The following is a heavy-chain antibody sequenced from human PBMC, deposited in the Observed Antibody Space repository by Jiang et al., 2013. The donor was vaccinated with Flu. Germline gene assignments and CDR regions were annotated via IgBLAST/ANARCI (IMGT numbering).Heavy chain of an antibody. CDR3: ARFILTGYYGPGGSEY. V-gene: IGHV4-39*01. J-gene: IGHJ4*02. CDR2: IYYSGST. D-gene: IGHD3-9*01. Sequence: GPGLVKPSETLSLTCTVSGGSISSSSYYWGWIRQPPGKGLEWIGSIYYSGSTYYNPSLKSRVTISVDTSKNQFSLKLSSVTAADTAVYYCARFILTGYYGPGGSEYWGQGTLVTV. CDR1: GGSISSSSYY.